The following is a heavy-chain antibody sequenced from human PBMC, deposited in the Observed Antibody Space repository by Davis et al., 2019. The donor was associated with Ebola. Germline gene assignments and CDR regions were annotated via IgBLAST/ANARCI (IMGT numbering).Heavy chain of an antibody. Sequence: AASVKVSCKASGYTFTSYYMHWVRQAPGQGLEWMGIINPSGGSTSYAQKFQGRVTMTRDTSTSTAAMELRSLRSDDTAVYYCARSWGVVVVPAAIPAWFDPWGQGTLVTVSS. CDR3: ARSWGVVVVPAAIPAWFDP. D-gene: IGHD2-2*02. CDR1: GYTFTSYY. J-gene: IGHJ5*02. CDR2: INPSGGST. V-gene: IGHV1-46*01.